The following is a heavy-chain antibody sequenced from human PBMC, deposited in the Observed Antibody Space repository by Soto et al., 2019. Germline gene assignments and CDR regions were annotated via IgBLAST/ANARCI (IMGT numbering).Heavy chain of an antibody. J-gene: IGHJ4*02. CDR2: IYNSGRT. CDR3: ARDRVTMVRGVIISLSYFDY. Sequence: SEPLSLTCTVSGGSISSYYWSWIRQPPGKGLEWIGYIYNSGRTNYNPSLKSRVTISVDTSKNQISLKLSSVTAADTAVYYCARDRVTMVRGVIISLSYFDYWGQGTLVTVSS. CDR1: GGSISSYY. D-gene: IGHD3-10*01. V-gene: IGHV4-59*01.